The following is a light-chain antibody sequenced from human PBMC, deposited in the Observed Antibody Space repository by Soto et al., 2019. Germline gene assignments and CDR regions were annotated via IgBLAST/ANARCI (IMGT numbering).Light chain of an antibody. Sequence: EIVLTQSPATLSLSPGERATLSCRASQSVSSYLAWYQQKPGQAPRLLIYDASNRATGIPARFSGSGSGTDFILTISSLEPEDFAVYYCQQRSNWLTFGGGTKVDI. J-gene: IGKJ4*01. CDR3: QQRSNWLT. CDR1: QSVSSY. V-gene: IGKV3-11*01. CDR2: DAS.